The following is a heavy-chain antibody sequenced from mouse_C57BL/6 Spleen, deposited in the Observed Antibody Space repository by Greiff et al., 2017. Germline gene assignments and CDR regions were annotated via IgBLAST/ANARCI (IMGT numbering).Heavy chain of an antibody. Sequence: EVKLVESGGDLVKPGGSLKLSCAASGFTFSSYGMSWVRQTPDKRLEWVATISSGGSYTYYPDSVKGRFTISRDNAKNTLYLQMSSLKSEDTAMYYCARQTAQATVFEYWGQGTTLTVSS. V-gene: IGHV5-6*01. CDR3: ARQTAQATVFEY. CDR2: ISSGGSYT. J-gene: IGHJ2*01. D-gene: IGHD3-2*02. CDR1: GFTFSSYG.